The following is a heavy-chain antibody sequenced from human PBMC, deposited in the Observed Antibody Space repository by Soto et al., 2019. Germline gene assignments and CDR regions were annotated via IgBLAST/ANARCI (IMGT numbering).Heavy chain of an antibody. J-gene: IGHJ4*02. D-gene: IGHD1-26*01. CDR3: ARDIIGRVGASSPPHFAY. Sequence: ASVKVSCKASGYTFTSYYMHWVRQAPGQGLEWMGIINPSGGSTSYAQKFQGRVTMTRDTSTSTVYMELSSLRSEDTAVYYCARDIIGRVGASSPPHFAYWGQGTLVTVSS. V-gene: IGHV1-46*01. CDR2: INPSGGST. CDR1: GYTFTSYY.